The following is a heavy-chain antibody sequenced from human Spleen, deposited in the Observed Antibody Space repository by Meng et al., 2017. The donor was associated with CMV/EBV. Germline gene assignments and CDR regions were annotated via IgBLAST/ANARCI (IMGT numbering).Heavy chain of an antibody. V-gene: IGHV3-33*01. Sequence: GGSLRLSCAASGFTFSKYGMHWVRQAPGKGLEWVAVIWYDGSNRYYADSVKGRFTISRDNSKNTLYLQMNSLRAEDTAVYYCVVSGYFSYYYYYGMDVWGQGTTVTVSS. CDR2: IWYDGSNR. CDR1: GFTFSKYG. D-gene: IGHD3-3*01. CDR3: VVSGYFSYYYYYGMDV. J-gene: IGHJ6*02.